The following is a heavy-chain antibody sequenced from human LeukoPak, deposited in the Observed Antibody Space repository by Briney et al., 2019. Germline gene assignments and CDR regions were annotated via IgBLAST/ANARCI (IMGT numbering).Heavy chain of an antibody. CDR3: AAEGGTAEVAFDY. CDR1: GDSVSSNRAV. CDR2: TYYRSRWKT. D-gene: IGHD3-16*01. Sequence: SQTLSLTCAISGDSVSSNRAVWNWIRQSPSRGLEWLGRTYYRSRWKTDYAVSVKGRIIINPDTSKNHFSLQLNSVTPEDTAVYFCAAEGGTAEVAFDYWGQGTHVTVSS. J-gene: IGHJ4*02. V-gene: IGHV6-1*01.